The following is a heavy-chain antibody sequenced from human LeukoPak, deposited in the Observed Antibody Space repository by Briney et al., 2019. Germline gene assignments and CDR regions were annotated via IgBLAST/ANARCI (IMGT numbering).Heavy chain of an antibody. CDR1: GFTFSSYG. D-gene: IGHD6-6*01. Sequence: GGSLRLSCAASGFTFSSYGMHWVRQAPGKGLEWGAVISYDGSNKYYADSVKGRFTISRDNSKNTLYLQMNSLRAEDTAVYYCAKDEYSSSSYFDYWGQGTLVTVSS. CDR2: ISYDGSNK. V-gene: IGHV3-30*18. J-gene: IGHJ4*02. CDR3: AKDEYSSSSYFDY.